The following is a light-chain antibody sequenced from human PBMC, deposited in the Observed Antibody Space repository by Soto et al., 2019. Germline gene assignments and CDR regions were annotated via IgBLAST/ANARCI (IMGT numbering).Light chain of an antibody. J-gene: IGKJ2*01. CDR2: GAS. Sequence: EIVLTQSPGTLSLSPGERATLSCRASQSVSSSDLAWYQQKPGQAPRLLIYGASSRATGIPDKFSGSGSGTDFHLTISRLEPEDFAVYYCQQYGSSPPMYTLCQGTKLEIK. CDR3: QQYGSSPPMYT. V-gene: IGKV3-20*01. CDR1: QSVSSSD.